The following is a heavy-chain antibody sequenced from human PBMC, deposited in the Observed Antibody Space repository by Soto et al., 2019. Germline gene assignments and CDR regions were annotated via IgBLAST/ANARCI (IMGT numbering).Heavy chain of an antibody. CDR3: ARDSRYFDYNMDV. J-gene: IGHJ6*02. CDR2: IIPILGIA. CDR1: GGTFSSYT. Sequence: SVKVSCKASGGTFSSYTISWVRQAPGQGLEWMGRIIPILGIANYAQKFQGRVTITRDTSASTAYMELSSLRSEDTAVYYCARDSRYFDYNMDVRGQRTTVTVSS. D-gene: IGHD3-9*01. V-gene: IGHV1-69*04.